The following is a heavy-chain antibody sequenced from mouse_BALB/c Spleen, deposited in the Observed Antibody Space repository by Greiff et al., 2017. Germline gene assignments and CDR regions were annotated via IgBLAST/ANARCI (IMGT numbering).Heavy chain of an antibody. CDR2: INSNGGST. J-gene: IGHJ3*01. CDR1: GFTFSSYY. Sequence: DVKLVESGGGLVKLGGSLKLSCAASGFTFSSYYMSWVRQTPEKRLELVAAINSNGGSTYYPDTVKGRFTISRDNAKNTLYLQMSSLKSEDTALYYCARQGGDYDEGAPWFAYWGQGTLVTVSA. D-gene: IGHD2-4*01. CDR3: ARQGGDYDEGAPWFAY. V-gene: IGHV5-6-2*01.